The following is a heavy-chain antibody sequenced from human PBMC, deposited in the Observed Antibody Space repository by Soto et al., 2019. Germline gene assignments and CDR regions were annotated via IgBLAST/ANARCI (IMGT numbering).Heavy chain of an antibody. V-gene: IGHV3-30*18. CDR1: GFTFSSYG. CDR2: ISYDGSNK. CDR3: AKDQFRGVRGVITYYYGMDV. D-gene: IGHD3-10*01. J-gene: IGHJ6*02. Sequence: QVQLVESGGGVVQPGRSLRLSCADSGFTFSSYGMHWVRQAPGKGLEWVAVISYDGSNKYYADSVKGRFTISRDNSKNTLYLQMKSLRAEDTAVYYCAKDQFRGVRGVITYYYGMDVWGQGTTVTVSS.